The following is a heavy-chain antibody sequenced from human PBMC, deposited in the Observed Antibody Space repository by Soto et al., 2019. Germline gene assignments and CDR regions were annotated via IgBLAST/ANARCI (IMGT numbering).Heavy chain of an antibody. Sequence: GGSLRLSCAASGFTFSSYSMNWVRQAPGKGLEWVSYISSSSSTIYYADSVKGRFTISRDNAKNSLYLKMNSLRAEDTAVYYCARDGAAEVRDYYYYYYMDVWGKGTTVTVSS. D-gene: IGHD6-13*01. CDR1: GFTFSSYS. CDR2: ISSSSSTI. CDR3: ARDGAAEVRDYYYYYYMDV. V-gene: IGHV3-48*01. J-gene: IGHJ6*03.